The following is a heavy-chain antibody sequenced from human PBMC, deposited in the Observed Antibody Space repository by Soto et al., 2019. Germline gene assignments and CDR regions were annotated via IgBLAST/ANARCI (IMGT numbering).Heavy chain of an antibody. J-gene: IGHJ4*02. V-gene: IGHV1-69*01. D-gene: IGHD1-26*01. CDR1: GGTFSSYA. CDR3: SRGIVGATPWDY. CDR2: IIPIFGTA. Sequence: QVQLVQSGAEVKKPGSSVKVSCKASGGTFSSYAISWVRQAPGQGLEWMGGIIPIFGTANYAQKFQGRVTITADESTSTAYIDLRSLRSEDTAVYYCSRGIVGATPWDYWGQGTLVTVSS.